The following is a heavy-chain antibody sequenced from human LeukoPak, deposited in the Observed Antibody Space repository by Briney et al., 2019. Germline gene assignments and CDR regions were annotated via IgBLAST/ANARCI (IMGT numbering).Heavy chain of an antibody. CDR3: IAAAGTSEDY. CDR2: INLSGGST. D-gene: IGHD6-13*01. CDR1: GYTFTSYY. Sequence: ASVKVSCKASGYTFTSYYMHWVRQAPGQGLEWMGIINLSGGSTSYAQKFQGRVTMTRDTSMSTVYMELSSLRSEDTAVYYCIAAAGTSEDYWGQGTLVTVSS. V-gene: IGHV1-46*01. J-gene: IGHJ4*02.